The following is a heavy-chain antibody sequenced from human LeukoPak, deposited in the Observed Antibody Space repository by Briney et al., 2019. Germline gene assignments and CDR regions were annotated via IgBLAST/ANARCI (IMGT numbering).Heavy chain of an antibody. D-gene: IGHD3-10*01. V-gene: IGHV3-9*01. Sequence: GGSLRLSCAVSGFIFDDYAMHWVRQAPGKGLEWVSGISWNSGSIGYADSVKGRFTISRDNAKNSLYLQMNSLRAEGTALYYCAKDIGSGSYFNWFDPWGQGTLVTVSS. J-gene: IGHJ5*02. CDR3: AKDIGSGSYFNWFDP. CDR1: GFIFDDYA. CDR2: ISWNSGSI.